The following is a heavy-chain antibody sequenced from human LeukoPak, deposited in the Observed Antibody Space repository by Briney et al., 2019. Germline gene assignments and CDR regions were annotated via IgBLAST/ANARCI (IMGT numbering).Heavy chain of an antibody. D-gene: IGHD6-6*01. CDR2: IYTSGTT. J-gene: IGHJ6*03. V-gene: IGHV4-4*07. CDR1: GGSISSYY. CDR3: ARLLAARRGYYYYYMDV. Sequence: SETLSLTCTVSGGSISSYYWSWIRQPAGKGLEWIGRIYTSGTTHYNPSLKSRVTMSVDTSKNQFSLKLSSVTAADTAVYYCARLLAARRGYYYYYMDVWGKGTTVTVSS.